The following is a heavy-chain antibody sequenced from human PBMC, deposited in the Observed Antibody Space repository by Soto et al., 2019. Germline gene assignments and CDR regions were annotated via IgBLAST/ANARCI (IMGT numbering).Heavy chain of an antibody. Sequence: PSETLSLSCSASACTINSGDSFWRWIRPPPGQGLECIASIFYTGITYYSPSLKSRASMSMDTSKNLFSLRRRSLTASDTAVYFCDRVKAKFYRHYYFDYWGQGFPVTLS. D-gene: IGHD3-16*02. CDR3: DRVKAKFYRHYYFDY. V-gene: IGHV4-30-4*01. CDR1: ACTINSGDSF. CDR2: IFYTGIT. J-gene: IGHJ4*02.